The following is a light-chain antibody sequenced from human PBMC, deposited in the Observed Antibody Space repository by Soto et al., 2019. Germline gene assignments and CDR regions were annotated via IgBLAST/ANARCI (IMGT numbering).Light chain of an antibody. J-gene: IGKJ5*01. Sequence: IVLTQSPGTLSLSPGERATLSCRASQSVSSSYLAWYQQKPGQAPRLLIYGASSRATGIPDRFSGSGSGTDFTLTISRLEPEDFAVYYCQQRSNWPITFGQGTRPENK. CDR2: GAS. V-gene: IGKV3D-20*02. CDR1: QSVSSSY. CDR3: QQRSNWPIT.